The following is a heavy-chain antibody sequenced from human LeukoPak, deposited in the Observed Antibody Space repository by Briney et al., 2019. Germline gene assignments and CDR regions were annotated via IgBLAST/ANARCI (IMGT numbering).Heavy chain of an antibody. CDR3: ARGRLWLTFDDI. CDR2: INPNSGGI. Sequence: ASVKVSCKAPRYTFTDYYMHWVRQAPGQGLEWMGWINPNSGGIKYAQKFQGRVTMTRDTSITTAYMELTRLRSDDTAVYCCARGRLWLTFDDIWGQGTMVTVSS. D-gene: IGHD5-18*01. V-gene: IGHV1-2*02. CDR1: RYTFTDYY. J-gene: IGHJ3*02.